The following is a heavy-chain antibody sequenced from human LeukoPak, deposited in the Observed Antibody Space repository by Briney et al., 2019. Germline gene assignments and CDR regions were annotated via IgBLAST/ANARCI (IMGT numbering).Heavy chain of an antibody. D-gene: IGHD3-22*01. CDR1: GYTFTSYG. V-gene: IGHV1-2*02. J-gene: IGHJ4*02. CDR3: ARDPSEDSSGYCDY. CDR2: INPNSGGT. Sequence: ASVTVSCKASGYTFTSYGISWVRQAPGQGLEWMGWINPNSGGTNYAQKFQGRVTMTRDTSISTAYMELSRLRSDDTAVYYCARDPSEDSSGYCDYWGQGTLVTVSS.